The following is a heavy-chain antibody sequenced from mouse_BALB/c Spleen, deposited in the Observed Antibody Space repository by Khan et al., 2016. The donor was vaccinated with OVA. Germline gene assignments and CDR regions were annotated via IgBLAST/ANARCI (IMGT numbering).Heavy chain of an antibody. V-gene: IGHV5-9-4*01. D-gene: IGHD1-1*01. CDR2: ISSGGSYT. CDR3: ARASYNYGSSPWFFDY. Sequence: EVELVESGGGLVKPGGSLKLSCAASGFTFSSYAMSWVRQSPEKRLEWVAEISSGGSYTYYPDTLPGRFTISRANAKNTLYLEMSSLRSEDTAMYYCARASYNYGSSPWFFDYWGQGTTLTVSS. J-gene: IGHJ2*01. CDR1: GFTFSSYA.